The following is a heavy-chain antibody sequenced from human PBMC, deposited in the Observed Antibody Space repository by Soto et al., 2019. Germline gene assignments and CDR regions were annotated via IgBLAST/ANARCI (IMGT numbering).Heavy chain of an antibody. CDR3: ARDPGRLIRLHCSDY. Sequence: EVQLVESGGGLVQPGGSLRLSCAASGFTFSSNWMHWVRQAPGKGLVWVARINSDGSATNYADFVRGRFTMSRDNAKNTLYLQMNSLRAEDTAVYYCARDPGRLIRLHCSDYWGQGTLVTVSS. V-gene: IGHV3-74*01. D-gene: IGHD2-21*01. CDR1: GFTFSSNW. J-gene: IGHJ4*02. CDR2: INSDGSAT.